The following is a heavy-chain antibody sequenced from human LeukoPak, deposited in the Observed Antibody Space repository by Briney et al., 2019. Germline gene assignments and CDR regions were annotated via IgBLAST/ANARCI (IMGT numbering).Heavy chain of an antibody. CDR1: GFTFSSYS. Sequence: PGGSLRLSCAASGFTFSSYSMNWVRQAPGKGLEWVSSISSTSSYIYYADSVKGRFTISRDNAKNSLYLQMNSLRAEDTAVYYCAKDADSSGWYYYAFDIWGQGTMVTVSS. CDR3: AKDADSSGWYYYAFDI. CDR2: ISSTSSYI. V-gene: IGHV3-21*01. D-gene: IGHD6-19*01. J-gene: IGHJ3*02.